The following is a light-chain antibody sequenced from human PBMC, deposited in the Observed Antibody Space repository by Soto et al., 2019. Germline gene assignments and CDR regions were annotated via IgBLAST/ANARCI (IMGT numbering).Light chain of an antibody. CDR1: QSLLYSNGNTY. J-gene: IGKJ4*01. V-gene: IGKV2D-29*02. CDR2: EVS. CDR3: MQATQLRA. Sequence: DIVMTQTPLSLSVTPGQPASISCKSSQSLLYSNGNTYLYWYLQRPGQSPQLLIHEVSNRFSGVPDRFSGSGSGTDFTLKISRVEAEDVGVYYCMQATQLRAFGGATKVEIK.